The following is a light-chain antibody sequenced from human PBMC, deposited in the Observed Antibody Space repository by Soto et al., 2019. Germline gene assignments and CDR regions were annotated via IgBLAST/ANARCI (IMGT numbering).Light chain of an antibody. J-gene: IGLJ1*01. CDR3: SSYTSTSTYV. Sequence: QSVLTQPASVSGSPGQSITISCTGTSSAVGGYNYVSWYQQYPGKAPKLMIYHVSNRPSGVSNRFSGSKSGNSASLTISGLQAEDEADYYCSSYTSTSTYVFGTGTKATVL. CDR2: HVS. V-gene: IGLV2-14*01. CDR1: SSAVGGYNY.